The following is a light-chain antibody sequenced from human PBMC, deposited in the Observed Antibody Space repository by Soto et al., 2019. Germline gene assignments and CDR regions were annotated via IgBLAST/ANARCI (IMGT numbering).Light chain of an antibody. Sequence: ALTQPASVSGSPGQSITISCTGTSSDVGGYNYVSWYQQHPGKAPKLMIYDVSNRPSGVSNRFSGSKSGNTASLTISGLQAEDEADYYCSSYTSSIPYVFGTGTKVTVL. CDR2: DVS. V-gene: IGLV2-14*01. CDR1: SSDVGGYNY. CDR3: SSYTSSIPYV. J-gene: IGLJ1*01.